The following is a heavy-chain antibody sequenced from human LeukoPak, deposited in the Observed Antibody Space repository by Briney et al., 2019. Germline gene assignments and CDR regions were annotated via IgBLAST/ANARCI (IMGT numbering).Heavy chain of an antibody. CDR2: INPNIGGT. D-gene: IGHD3-22*01. CDR1: EYTFTGYY. CDR3: ARAGIWDYSDSSGYHNAAFDI. J-gene: IGHJ3*02. V-gene: IGHV1-2*02. Sequence: GASVKVSCKASEYTFTGYYMHWVRQAPGQGLEWMGWINPNIGGTNYAQKFQGRVTMTRDTSISTAYMELSRLRSDDTAVYYCARAGIWDYSDSSGYHNAAFDIWGQGTMVTVSS.